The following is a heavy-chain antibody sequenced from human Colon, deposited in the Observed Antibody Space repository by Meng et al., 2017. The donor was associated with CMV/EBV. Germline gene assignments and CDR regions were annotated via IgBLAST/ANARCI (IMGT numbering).Heavy chain of an antibody. CDR1: GFTFSSYS. CDR3: AREPGTYGYFDF. D-gene: IGHD3-10*01. Sequence: VPVVGSGGGLVKPGVSLRLSCAASGFTFSSYSMNWVRQSPGKGLEWVSSISTTVSYVYYADSVKGRFTISRDNAKNSLYLQMDSLRAEDTAVYYCAREPGTYGYFDFWGQGTLVTVSS. V-gene: IGHV3-21*01. J-gene: IGHJ4*02. CDR2: ISTTVSYV.